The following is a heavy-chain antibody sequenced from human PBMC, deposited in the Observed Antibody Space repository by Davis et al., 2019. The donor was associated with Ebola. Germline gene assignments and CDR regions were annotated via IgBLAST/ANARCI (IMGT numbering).Heavy chain of an antibody. V-gene: IGHV5-51*01. D-gene: IGHD5-18*01. J-gene: IGHJ4*02. CDR2: IYPGDSDT. CDR1: GYTFDTYW. Sequence: GGSLRLSCEASGYTFDTYWSGWVRQQPGKRLEWMGIIYPGDSDTTYSPSFEGQFSISADKSINTAYVQWASLKAADSAMYYCARQDSQGYGYWGQGTLVTVSP. CDR3: ARQDSQGYGY.